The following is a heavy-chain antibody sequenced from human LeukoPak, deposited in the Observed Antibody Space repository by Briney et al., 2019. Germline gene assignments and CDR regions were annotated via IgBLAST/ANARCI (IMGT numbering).Heavy chain of an antibody. D-gene: IGHD6-19*01. Sequence: SETLSLTCTVPGGSISSYYWSWIRPPPGKGLEWVGYIYYSGSTNYNPSLKSRATISVDTSKNQFSLKPSAETAADAAVCFCARSLYSSVWYFGYWGQGTLVTVSS. CDR1: GGSISSYY. CDR3: ARSLYSSVWYFGY. V-gene: IGHV4-59*08. CDR2: IYYSGST. J-gene: IGHJ4*02.